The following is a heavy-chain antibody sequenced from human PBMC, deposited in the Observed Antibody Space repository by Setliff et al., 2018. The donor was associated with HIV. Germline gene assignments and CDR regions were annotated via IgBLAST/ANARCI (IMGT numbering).Heavy chain of an antibody. CDR2: ISSFSGNTI. V-gene: IGHV3-48*01. J-gene: IGHJ4*02. CDR3: ARTNNNYYYDTGDYFAGYYFDY. D-gene: IGHD3-22*01. CDR1: GFTFSRYS. Sequence: AGGSLRLSCVASGFTFSRYSMNWVRQAPGKGLEWVSYISSFSGNTIYYADSVKGRFTISRDNAKNSMYLQMNSLRAEDTAVYYCARTNNNYYYDTGDYFAGYYFDYWGQGTLVTVSS.